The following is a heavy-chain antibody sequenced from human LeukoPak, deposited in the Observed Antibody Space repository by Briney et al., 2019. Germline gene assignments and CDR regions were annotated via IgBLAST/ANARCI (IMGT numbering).Heavy chain of an antibody. CDR3: ARSVVTLYWYFDL. Sequence: SETLSLTCTVSGGSVSSGSYYWRWIRQPPGKGLEWIGYIYYSGSTNYNPSLKSRVTMSVDTSKNQFSLKLSSVTTADTAVYYCARSVVTLYWYFDLWGRGTLVTVSS. D-gene: IGHD4-23*01. J-gene: IGHJ2*01. CDR2: IYYSGST. V-gene: IGHV4-61*01. CDR1: GGSVSSGSYY.